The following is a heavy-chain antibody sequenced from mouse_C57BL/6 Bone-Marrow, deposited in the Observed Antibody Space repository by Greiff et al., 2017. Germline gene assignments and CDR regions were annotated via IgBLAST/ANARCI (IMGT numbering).Heavy chain of an antibody. Sequence: EVMLVESGGGLVQPGGSMKLSCAASGFTFSDAWMDWVRQSPEKGLEWVAEIRNKANNHATYYAESVKGRFTISRDDSKSSVYLQMNSLRAEDTGIYYCTRYSNPYYFDYWGQGTTLTVSS. CDR3: TRYSNPYYFDY. V-gene: IGHV6-6*01. CDR1: GFTFSDAW. J-gene: IGHJ2*01. D-gene: IGHD2-5*01. CDR2: IRNKANNHAT.